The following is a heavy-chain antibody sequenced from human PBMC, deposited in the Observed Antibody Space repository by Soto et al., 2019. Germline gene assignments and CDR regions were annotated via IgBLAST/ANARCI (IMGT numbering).Heavy chain of an antibody. CDR2: TYYRSKWYN. Sequence: LSLTCAISGDSVSSNSAAWNWIRQSPSRGLEWLGRTYYRSKWYNDYAVSVKSRITINPDTSKNQFSLQLNSVTPEDTAVYYCARAEEGKYCSSTSCTFDPWGQGTLVTVSS. D-gene: IGHD2-2*01. V-gene: IGHV6-1*01. CDR3: ARAEEGKYCSSTSCTFDP. J-gene: IGHJ5*02. CDR1: GDSVSSNSAA.